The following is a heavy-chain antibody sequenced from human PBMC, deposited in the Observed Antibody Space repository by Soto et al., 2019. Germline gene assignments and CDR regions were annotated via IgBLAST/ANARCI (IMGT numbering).Heavy chain of an antibody. V-gene: IGHV4-59*01. J-gene: IGHJ4*02. Sequence: SETLSLTCTVSGGSISRYYWSWIRQPPGKGLEWIGYIYYSGSTNYNPSLKSRVTISVDTSKNQFSLKLSSVTAADTAVYYCARGIARGRQFIFDYWGQGTLVTVSS. CDR1: GGSISRYY. D-gene: IGHD2-15*01. CDR2: IYYSGST. CDR3: ARGIARGRQFIFDY.